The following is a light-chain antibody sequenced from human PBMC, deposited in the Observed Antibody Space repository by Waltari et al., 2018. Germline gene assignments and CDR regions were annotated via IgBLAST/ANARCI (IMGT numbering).Light chain of an antibody. CDR1: SSNIGHNY. CDR3: GTWDSSLSGAV. Sequence: QSVLTQPPSVSAAPGQRVTISCSGGSSNIGHNYVSWYRQFPGTAPKLLIYENTDRPAWCPGRCSGSKSGTSATLDITGLQAVDEADYYCGTWDSSLSGAVFGGGTHLTVL. J-gene: IGLJ7*01. V-gene: IGLV1-51*02. CDR2: ENT.